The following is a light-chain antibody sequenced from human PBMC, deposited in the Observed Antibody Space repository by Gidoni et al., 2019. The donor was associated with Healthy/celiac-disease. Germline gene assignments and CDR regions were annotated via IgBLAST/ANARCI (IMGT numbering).Light chain of an antibody. J-gene: IGKJ4*01. V-gene: IGKV1-39*01. Sequence: DIQMTQSPSSLSASVGDRVTITCRASQSISSYLNWYQQKPGKAPKLLIYAASSLQSGVPSRFSGSGSRTDCTLTISSLQPEDFATYYCQQSYSTPTFGGGTKVEIK. CDR1: QSISSY. CDR2: AAS. CDR3: QQSYSTPT.